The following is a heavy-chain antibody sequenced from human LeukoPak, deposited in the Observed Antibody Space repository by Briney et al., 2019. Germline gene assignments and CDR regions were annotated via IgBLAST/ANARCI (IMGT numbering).Heavy chain of an antibody. CDR1: GFTFSFYS. CDR2: ISRSSSSSTI. Sequence: GGSLRLSCAASGFTFSFYSMNWVRQAPGKGLEWVSYISRSSSSSTIYYADSVKGRFTISRDNAKNSLYLQMNSLRAEDTAVYYCAKVNVVVVVAASDYWGQGTLVTVSS. J-gene: IGHJ4*02. CDR3: AKVNVVVVVAASDY. D-gene: IGHD2-15*01. V-gene: IGHV3-48*04.